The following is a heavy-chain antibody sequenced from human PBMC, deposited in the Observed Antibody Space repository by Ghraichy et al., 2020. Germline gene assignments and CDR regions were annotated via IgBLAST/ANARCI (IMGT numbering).Heavy chain of an antibody. CDR3: ARARDSSGNKKNNPRFFFDY. CDR1: GGSISSGGYY. Sequence: SETLSLTCTVSGGSISSGGYYWSWIRQHPGKGLEWIGYIYYSGSTYYNPSLKSRVTISVDTSKNQFSLKLSSVTAADTAVYYCARARDSSGNKKNNPRFFFDYWGQGTLVTVSS. D-gene: IGHD3-22*01. J-gene: IGHJ4*02. CDR2: IYYSGST. V-gene: IGHV4-31*03.